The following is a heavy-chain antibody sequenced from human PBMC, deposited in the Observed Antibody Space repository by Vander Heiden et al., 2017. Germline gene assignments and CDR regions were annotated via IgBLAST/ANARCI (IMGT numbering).Heavy chain of an antibody. D-gene: IGHD4-17*01. V-gene: IGHV3-11*01. CDR1: GFTFSDDY. J-gene: IGHJ3*02. CDR2: ISRSGSTI. CDR3: ARERYAFDI. Sequence: QVQLVESGGDLVKPGGSLRLSCAASGFTFSDDYMSWIRQAPGKGLEWVSYISRSGSTIYYADSVKGRFTISRDNAKNSLYLQMNSLRAEDTAVYYCARERYAFDIWGQGTMVTVSS.